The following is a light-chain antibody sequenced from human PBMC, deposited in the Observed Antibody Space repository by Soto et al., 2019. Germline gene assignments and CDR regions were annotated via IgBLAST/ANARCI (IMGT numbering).Light chain of an antibody. J-gene: IGLJ2*01. CDR2: EVS. Sequence: QSALTQPASVSGSLGQSITISCTGTSSDIGAYNYVSWYQQHPGKAPKVMIFEVSMRPSGVSNRFSGSKSGNMASLTISGLRAEDEGDYYCSSFTTTSTVLLGGGTQLTVL. CDR3: SSFTTTSTVL. CDR1: SSDIGAYNY. V-gene: IGLV2-14*01.